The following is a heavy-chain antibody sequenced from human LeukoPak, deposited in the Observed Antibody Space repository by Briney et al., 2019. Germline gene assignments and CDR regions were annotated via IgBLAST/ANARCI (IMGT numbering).Heavy chain of an antibody. CDR2: ISSSGSTI. Sequence: PGGSLRLSCAASGFTFSSYEMNWVRQAPGKGLEWVSYISSSGSTIYYADSVKGRFTISRDNAKNSLYLQMNSLRAEDTAVYYCARGGRMVRGVGYYYYYMDVWGKGTTVTISS. CDR3: ARGGRMVRGVGYYYYYMDV. D-gene: IGHD3-10*01. J-gene: IGHJ6*03. V-gene: IGHV3-48*03. CDR1: GFTFSSYE.